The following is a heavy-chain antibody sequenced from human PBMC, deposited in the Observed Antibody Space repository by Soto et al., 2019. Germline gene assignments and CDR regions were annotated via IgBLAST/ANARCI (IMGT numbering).Heavy chain of an antibody. CDR3: ARQVRYCSGNGCPNLFDP. CDR1: GFSLSTSGVG. CDR2: IYWDDDK. D-gene: IGHD2-15*01. Sequence: SGPTLVNPTQTLTLTCTFSGFSLSTSGVGVGWIRQPPGKALEWLALIYWDDDKRYSPSLKTRLSITKDTSKKQVVVTMTNMDPVDTATYYCARQVRYCSGNGCPNLFDPWRQ. J-gene: IGHJ5*02. V-gene: IGHV2-5*02.